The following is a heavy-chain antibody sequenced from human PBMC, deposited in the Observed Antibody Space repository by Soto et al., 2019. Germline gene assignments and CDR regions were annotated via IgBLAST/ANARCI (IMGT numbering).Heavy chain of an antibody. CDR3: ARTRYCSSTSCPPDDYYYYYMDV. Sequence: SGPTLVNPTQTLTLTCTFSGFSLNTSGMCVSWIRQPPGKALEWLARIDWDDDEYYSTSLKTRLTISKDTSKNQVVLTMTNMDPVDTATYYCARTRYCSSTSCPPDDYYYYYMDVWGKGTTVTVSS. CDR1: GFSLNTSGMC. CDR2: IDWDDDE. D-gene: IGHD2-2*01. J-gene: IGHJ6*03. V-gene: IGHV2-70*11.